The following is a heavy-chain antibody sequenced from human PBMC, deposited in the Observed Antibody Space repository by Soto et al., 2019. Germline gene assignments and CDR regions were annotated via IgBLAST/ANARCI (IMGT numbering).Heavy chain of an antibody. J-gene: IGHJ6*02. CDR2: IYHSGST. V-gene: IGHV4-4*02. CDR3: ARRGYCTNGVCYYGMDV. D-gene: IGHD2-8*01. Sequence: QVQLQESGPGLVKPSGTLSLTCAVSGGSISSSNWWSWVRQPPGKGLEWIGEIYHSGSTNYNPSLKSRVTISVDKSKNQFSLKLSSVTAADTAVYYGARRGYCTNGVCYYGMDVWGQGTTVTVSS. CDR1: GGSISSSNW.